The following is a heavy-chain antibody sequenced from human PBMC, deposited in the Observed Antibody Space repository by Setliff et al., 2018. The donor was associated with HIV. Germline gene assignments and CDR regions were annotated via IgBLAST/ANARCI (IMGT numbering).Heavy chain of an antibody. J-gene: IGHJ3*02. CDR2: IYYSGST. CDR1: GGSISSSSYY. Sequence: ASETLSLTCTVSGGSISSSSYYWGWIRQPPGKGLEWIGSIYYSGSTYYNPSLKSRVTISVDTSKNQFSLKLSSVTAADTAVYYCARETRSSFAMDDASDIWGQGTMVT. CDR3: ARETRSSFAMDDASDI. V-gene: IGHV4-39*07. D-gene: IGHD2-2*01.